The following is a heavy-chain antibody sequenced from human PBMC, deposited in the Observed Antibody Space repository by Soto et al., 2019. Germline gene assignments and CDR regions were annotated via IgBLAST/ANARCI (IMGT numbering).Heavy chain of an antibody. Sequence: QVQLVESGGGVVQPGRSLRLSCAASGFTFSSYAMHWVRQAPGKGLEWVAVISYDGSNKYYADSVKGRFTISRDKSKNTLYPQMNSLRALGTAVYYCAREVHTRWRDSSGWHSYDGMDVWGRGTTVTVSS. J-gene: IGHJ6*02. D-gene: IGHD6-19*01. V-gene: IGHV3-30-3*01. CDR3: AREVHTRWRDSSGWHSYDGMDV. CDR2: ISYDGSNK. CDR1: GFTFSSYA.